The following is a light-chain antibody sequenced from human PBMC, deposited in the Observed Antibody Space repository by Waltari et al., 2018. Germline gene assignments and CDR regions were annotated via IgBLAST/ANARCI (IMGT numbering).Light chain of an antibody. V-gene: IGLV2-8*01. CDR3: NSYAGRNRLGV. CDR2: EVT. CDR1: SSDVGGYNH. J-gene: IGLJ2*01. Sequence: QFALTQPPSASGSPGQPVTISCTGTSSDVGGYNHVSWYQQHPGKAPKLIIYEVTKRPSGVPDRFSGSKSGNTASLTVSGLQADDEADYYCNSYAGRNRLGVFGGGTKVTVL.